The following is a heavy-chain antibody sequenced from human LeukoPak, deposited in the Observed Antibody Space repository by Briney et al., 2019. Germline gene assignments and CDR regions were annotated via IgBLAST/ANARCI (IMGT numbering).Heavy chain of an antibody. CDR1: GFTCSSYW. CDR2: IKQDGSEK. J-gene: IGHJ4*02. V-gene: IGHV3-7*01. CDR3: ARDQFKAFDY. Sequence: GGSLRLSCVASGFTCSSYWMSWGRQAPGKGLEWVANIKQDGSEKYYVDSVKGRFTISRDNAKNSLYLEMNSLRAEDTAVYYCARDQFKAFDYWGQGTLVTVSS.